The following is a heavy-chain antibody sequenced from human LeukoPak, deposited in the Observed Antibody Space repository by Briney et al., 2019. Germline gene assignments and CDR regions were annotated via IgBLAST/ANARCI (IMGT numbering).Heavy chain of an antibody. V-gene: IGHV3-21*01. CDR2: ISSSSSYI. J-gene: IGHJ4*02. Sequence: PGGSLRLSCAASGFTFSSYSMMWVRQAPGKGLEWVSSISSSSSYIYYADSVKGRFTISRDNAKNSLYLQMNSLRAEDTAVYYCARDTAMVGGFDYWGQGTLVTVSS. D-gene: IGHD5-18*01. CDR1: GFTFSSYS. CDR3: ARDTAMVGGFDY.